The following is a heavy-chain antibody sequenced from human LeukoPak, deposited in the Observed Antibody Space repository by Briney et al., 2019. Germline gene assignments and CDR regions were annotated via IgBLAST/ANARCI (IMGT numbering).Heavy chain of an antibody. V-gene: IGHV1-2*02. Sequence: ASVKVSCKASGYTFTGYYIHWVRQAPGQGLEWMGWISPNSGDTNYAQKFQGRVTMTRDTSTSTAYMELSRLRSDDTAVYYCASSMVRGTGWFDPWGQGTLVTVSS. CDR3: ASSMVRGTGWFDP. CDR1: GYTFTGYY. D-gene: IGHD3-10*01. CDR2: ISPNSGDT. J-gene: IGHJ5*02.